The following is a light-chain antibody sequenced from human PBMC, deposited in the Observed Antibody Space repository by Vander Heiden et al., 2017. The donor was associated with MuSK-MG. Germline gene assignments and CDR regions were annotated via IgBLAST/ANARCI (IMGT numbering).Light chain of an antibody. Sequence: DIQMTQSPSSLSASVGDRVTITGRASQSISSYVNWYQQKPGKAPKLLIYAASSLQSGVPSRFSGSGSGTDFTLTISSLQPEDFATYYCQQSYSTPYTFGQGTKLEIK. J-gene: IGKJ2*01. V-gene: IGKV1-39*01. CDR1: QSISSY. CDR2: AAS. CDR3: QQSYSTPYT.